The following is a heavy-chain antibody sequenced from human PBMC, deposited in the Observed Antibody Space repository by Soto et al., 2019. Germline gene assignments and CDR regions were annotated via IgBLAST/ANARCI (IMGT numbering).Heavy chain of an antibody. CDR2: IWYDGSNK. D-gene: IGHD5-18*01. CDR1: GFTFSSYG. CDR3: ARDSAMALYYFDY. Sequence: QVQLVESGGGVVQPGRSLRLSCAASGFTFSSYGMHWVRQAPGKGLEWVAVIWYDGSNKYYADSVKGRFTISRDNSKNTLYQKMNSLRAEDTAVYYCARDSAMALYYFDYWGQGTLVTVSS. V-gene: IGHV3-33*01. J-gene: IGHJ4*02.